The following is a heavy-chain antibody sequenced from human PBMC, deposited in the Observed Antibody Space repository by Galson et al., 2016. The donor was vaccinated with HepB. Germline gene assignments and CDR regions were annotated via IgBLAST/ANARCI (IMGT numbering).Heavy chain of an antibody. Sequence: SLRLSCAASGFTFSNYAMSWVRQAPGKGLEWVSSISGSGGSTFYADSVKGRFTISRDNARNSVSLQMNSLKTEDSAVYYCTTESRTSSWPLLHGYWGQGTLVTVSS. CDR3: TTESRTSSWPLLHGY. CDR1: GFTFSNYA. D-gene: IGHD2-2*01. CDR2: ISGSGGST. V-gene: IGHV3-23*01. J-gene: IGHJ4*02.